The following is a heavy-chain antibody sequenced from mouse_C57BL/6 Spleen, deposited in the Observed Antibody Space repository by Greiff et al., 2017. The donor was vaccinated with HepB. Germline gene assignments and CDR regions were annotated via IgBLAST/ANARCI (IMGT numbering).Heavy chain of an antibody. CDR3: ARDVDSSGYVDAMDY. J-gene: IGHJ4*01. V-gene: IGHV5-4*01. CDR2: ISDGGSYT. D-gene: IGHD3-2*02. Sequence: EVKLMDSGGGLVKPGGSLKLSCAASGFTFSSYAMSWVRQTPEKRLEWVATISDGGSYTYYPDNVKGRFTISRDNAKNNLYLQMSHLKSEDTAMYYCARDVDSSGYVDAMDYWGQGTSVTVSS. CDR1: GFTFSSYA.